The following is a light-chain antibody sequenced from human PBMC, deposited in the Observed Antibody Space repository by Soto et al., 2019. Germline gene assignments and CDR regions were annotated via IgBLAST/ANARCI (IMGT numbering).Light chain of an antibody. CDR3: HQYHNWPPGT. Sequence: TVMTQSPATLSVSPGGRATLSCRASQSVSNDLAWYQQKPGQAPRLLIYDASTRATGIPARFSGSGSGTEFTPAISSLQSEDFAVYYCHQYHNWPPGTFGQGTKLQIK. CDR1: QSVSND. J-gene: IGKJ2*01. V-gene: IGKV3-15*01. CDR2: DAS.